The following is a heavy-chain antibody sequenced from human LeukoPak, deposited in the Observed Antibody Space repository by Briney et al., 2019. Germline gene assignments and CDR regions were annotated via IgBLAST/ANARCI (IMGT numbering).Heavy chain of an antibody. J-gene: IGHJ4*02. CDR3: ARVKQWPEYYFDY. CDR1: GFTFSSYA. D-gene: IGHD6-19*01. Sequence: GGSLRLSCAASGFTFSSYAMHWVRQAPGKGLEWVAVISYDGSNKYYADSVKGRFTISRDNSKNTLYLQMNSLRAEDTAVYYCARVKQWPEYYFDYWGQGTLVTVSS. CDR2: ISYDGSNK. V-gene: IGHV3-30*04.